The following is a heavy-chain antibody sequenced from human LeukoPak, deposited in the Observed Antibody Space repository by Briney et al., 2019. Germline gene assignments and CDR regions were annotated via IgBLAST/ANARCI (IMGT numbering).Heavy chain of an antibody. CDR1: GYTFTSHG. V-gene: IGHV1-18*01. CDR3: ARGSPPRRNYDSSGYYSYYFDY. D-gene: IGHD3-22*01. CDR2: ISAYNGNT. Sequence: GASVKVSCKPSGYTFTSHGITWVRQAPGQGLEWVGWISAYNGNTKYARKFQGRVTMTTDASTSTVYMELRSLRSDDTAVYYCARGSPPRRNYDSSGYYSYYFDYWGQGTLVTVSS. J-gene: IGHJ4*02.